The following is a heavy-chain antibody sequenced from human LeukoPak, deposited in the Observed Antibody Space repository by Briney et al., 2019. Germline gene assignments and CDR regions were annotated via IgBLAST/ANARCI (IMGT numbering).Heavy chain of an antibody. CDR1: KFTFSHYG. CDR3: VKEYHSRGFGAYFDY. CDR2: ISGDGSIK. Sequence: GGSLRLSCSASKFTFSHYGMQWVRQAPGKGLEWVAVISGDGSIKIYADSVKGRFTLSRDNSINTVDLQMNSLRAEDTAVYYCVKEYHSRGFGAYFDYWGQGTPVTVSS. J-gene: IGHJ4*02. V-gene: IGHV3-30*18. D-gene: IGHD3-3*01.